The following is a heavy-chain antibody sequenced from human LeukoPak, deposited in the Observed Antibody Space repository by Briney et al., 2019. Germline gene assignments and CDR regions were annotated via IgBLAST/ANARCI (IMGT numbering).Heavy chain of an antibody. CDR2: ISGSGGST. V-gene: IGHV3-23*01. J-gene: IGHJ4*02. CDR1: GFTFTYHW. Sequence: GGSLRLSCAASGFTFTYHWMHWVRQGPGKGLVWVSAISGSGGSTYYADSVKGRFTISRDNSKNTLYLQMNSLRAEDTAVYYCAKTGLRLGELSSTFALYYFDYWGQGTLVTVSS. D-gene: IGHD3-16*02. CDR3: AKTGLRLGELSSTFALYYFDY.